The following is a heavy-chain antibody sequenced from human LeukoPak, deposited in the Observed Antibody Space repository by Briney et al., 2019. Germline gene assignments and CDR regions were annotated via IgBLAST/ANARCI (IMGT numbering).Heavy chain of an antibody. CDR3: ARELVTSSY. CDR2: ISSSSSSI. CDR1: GFTFSTYS. J-gene: IGHJ4*02. Sequence: GGSLRLSCAASGFTFSTYSTNWVRRAPGKGLEWVSSISSSSSSIYYADSVKGRFTISRDNAKDSLYLQMNSLRAEDTAVYYCARELVTSSYWGQGTLVTVSS. D-gene: IGHD4-23*01. V-gene: IGHV3-21*01.